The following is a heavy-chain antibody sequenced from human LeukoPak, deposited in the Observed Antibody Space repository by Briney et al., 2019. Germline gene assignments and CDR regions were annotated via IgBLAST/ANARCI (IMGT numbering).Heavy chain of an antibody. CDR3: ARVASGTYYVIDY. V-gene: IGHV3-30*04. CDR1: GFTPSNYA. Sequence: GRSLRLSCAGSGFTPSNYAMHWVRQAPGKGLEWVAVISHDERKKYCVDSVKGRFTISRDISKNTLYLQMNSLRAEDTAVYYCARVASGTYYVIDYWGQGALVTVSS. D-gene: IGHD1-26*01. CDR2: ISHDERKK. J-gene: IGHJ4*02.